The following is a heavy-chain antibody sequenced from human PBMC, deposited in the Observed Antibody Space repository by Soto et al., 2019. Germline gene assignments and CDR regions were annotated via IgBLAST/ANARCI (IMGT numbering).Heavy chain of an antibody. CDR1: GFIFSSHW. D-gene: IGHD6-6*01. J-gene: IGHJ4*02. CDR2: IGPDGSNI. V-gene: IGHV3-74*01. CDR3: ARVMWQLVPVFDY. Sequence: EVQLVESGGGLVQPGGSLRLSCAASGFIFSSHWMHWVRQAPGKGLVGVSHIGPDGSNIWEADSVQGRFTISRDNARNRLYLQMNSLRAEDTAVYYCARVMWQLVPVFDYWGQGTLVTVSS.